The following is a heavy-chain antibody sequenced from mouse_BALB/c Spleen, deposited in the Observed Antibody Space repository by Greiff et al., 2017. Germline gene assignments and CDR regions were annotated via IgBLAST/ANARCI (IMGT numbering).Heavy chain of an antibody. Sequence: QVQLQQSGAELVMPGASVKMSCKASGYTFTDYWMHWVKQRPGQGLEWIGAIDTSDSYTSYNQKFKGKATLTVDESSSTAYMQLSSLTSEDSAVYYCARSITTVVAPGAGDAMEYWGQGTSVTVSS. V-gene: IGHV1-69*01. CDR2: IDTSDSYT. D-gene: IGHD1-1*01. CDR1: GYTFTDYW. CDR3: ARSITTVVAPGAGDAMEY. J-gene: IGHJ4*01.